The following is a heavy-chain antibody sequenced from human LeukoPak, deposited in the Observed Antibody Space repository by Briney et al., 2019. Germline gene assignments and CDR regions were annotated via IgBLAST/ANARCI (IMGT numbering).Heavy chain of an antibody. V-gene: IGHV3-64*02. D-gene: IGHD1-26*01. Sequence: GGSLRLSCAASGFTFSSYTIKWVRQAPGKGLEHVSAIISNGGSTHYTDSVKSRFSISRDNSKNTVYLQMGSLRPEVMAVYYCARVKMGATINDYYYYMDVWGRGTTVTVSS. CDR1: GFTFSSYT. J-gene: IGHJ6*03. CDR3: ARVKMGATINDYYYYMDV. CDR2: IISNGGST.